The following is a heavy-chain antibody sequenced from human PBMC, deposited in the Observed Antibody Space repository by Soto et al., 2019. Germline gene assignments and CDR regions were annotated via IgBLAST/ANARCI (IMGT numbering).Heavy chain of an antibody. V-gene: IGHV5-10-1*01. Sequence: GESRKIPCKGSGYRFTTDCISWLRQMAVKGLEWMGRIDPSDSYTPHSPSSQSHVTISVDTSISTAYMQWSSLNASDTAMYYSVTLIAGAAPDYWGKGTLVPVSS. CDR2: IDPSDSYT. J-gene: IGHJ4*02. CDR3: VTLIAGAAPDY. CDR1: GYRFTTDC. D-gene: IGHD6-13*01.